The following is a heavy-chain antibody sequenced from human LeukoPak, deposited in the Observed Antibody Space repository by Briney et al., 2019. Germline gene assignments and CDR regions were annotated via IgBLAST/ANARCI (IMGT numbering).Heavy chain of an antibody. D-gene: IGHD2-2*01. J-gene: IGHJ5*02. V-gene: IGHV3-30*02. CDR1: GFTFSNYG. CDR3: AAGSTNCYSCGWFDP. Sequence: PGGSLSLSCAASGFTFSNYGMHWVRQPPGKGLEWVTFIWYDGSNIYYADSVKGRFTISRDNANNTLYLHLNSPRAEDTAVYYCAAGSTNCYSCGWFDPWGQGTLVTVSS. CDR2: IWYDGSNI.